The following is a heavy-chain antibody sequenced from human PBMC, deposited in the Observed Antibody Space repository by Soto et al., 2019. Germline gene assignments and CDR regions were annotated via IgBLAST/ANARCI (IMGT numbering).Heavy chain of an antibody. CDR3: ARESGGATATLDYYYFYMDV. CDR2: INPNGGVT. V-gene: IGHV1-2*04. Sequence: QVQLVQSGAEVRKPGASVTVSCRSSGDSFNDYYIHWVRQAPGQGFEWMGWINPNGGVTKYAQKVRGWGGMTRETSIRTVYMQLSRLRSDDTAVYYCARESGGATATLDYYYFYMDVWGTGTTVTVSS. J-gene: IGHJ6*03. D-gene: IGHD5-12*01. CDR1: GDSFNDYY.